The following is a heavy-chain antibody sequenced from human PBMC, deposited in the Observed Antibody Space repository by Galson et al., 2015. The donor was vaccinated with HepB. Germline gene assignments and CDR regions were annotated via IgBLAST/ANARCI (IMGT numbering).Heavy chain of an antibody. CDR1: GYTFITYY. CDR3: VREYRGGSFDY. V-gene: IGHV1-46*01. J-gene: IGHJ4*02. Sequence: SVKVSCKASGYTFITYYVHWVRQAPGQGLGWMGIIRPSGDDGTTYAQKFQGRVTMTRDTSTSTVYMDLNSLRSEDTAVYYCVREYRGGSFDYWGQGTLVTVSS. CDR2: IRPSGDDGT. D-gene: IGHD1-26*01.